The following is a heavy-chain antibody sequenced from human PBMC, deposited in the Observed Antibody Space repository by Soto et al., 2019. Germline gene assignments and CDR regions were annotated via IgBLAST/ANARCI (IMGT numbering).Heavy chain of an antibody. CDR1: GFPFSTYG. Sequence: QVQLVESGGGVVQPGRSLRLSCAASGFPFSTYGMHWVRQAPGKGLEWVAVISYDGSDKYYADSVKGRFTISRDNSKNTLYLQMNSLRAEDTAVYYCAKDRTGPMDYWGQGTLVTVSS. J-gene: IGHJ4*02. V-gene: IGHV3-30*18. CDR3: AKDRTGPMDY. CDR2: ISYDGSDK.